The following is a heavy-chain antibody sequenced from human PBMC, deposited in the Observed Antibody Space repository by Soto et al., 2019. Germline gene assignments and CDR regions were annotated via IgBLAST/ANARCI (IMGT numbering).Heavy chain of an antibody. D-gene: IGHD3-10*01. CDR1: GYTFTSYA. Sequence: AASVKVSCKASGYTFTSYAMHWVRQAPGQRLEWMGWINAGIGNTKYSQKFQGRVTITRDTSASTAYMELSSLRSEDTAVYYCARAGDYGSGSPYDYYYYYGMDGWGQGTMVTVSS. CDR3: ARAGDYGSGSPYDYYYYYGMDG. V-gene: IGHV1-3*01. CDR2: INAGIGNT. J-gene: IGHJ6*02.